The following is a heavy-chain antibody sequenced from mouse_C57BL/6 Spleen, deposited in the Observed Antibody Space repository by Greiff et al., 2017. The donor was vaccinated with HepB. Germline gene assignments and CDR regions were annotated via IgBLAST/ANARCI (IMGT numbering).Heavy chain of an antibody. CDR2: INPNYGTT. D-gene: IGHD2-3*01. Sequence: VHVKQSGPELVKPGASVKISCKASGYSFTDYNMNWVKQSNGKSLEWIGVINPNYGTTSYNQKFKGKATLTVDQSSSTAYMQLNSLTSEDSAVYYCARNDLYDGYFDYWGQGTTLTVSS. J-gene: IGHJ2*01. V-gene: IGHV1-39*01. CDR1: GYSFTDYN. CDR3: ARNDLYDGYFDY.